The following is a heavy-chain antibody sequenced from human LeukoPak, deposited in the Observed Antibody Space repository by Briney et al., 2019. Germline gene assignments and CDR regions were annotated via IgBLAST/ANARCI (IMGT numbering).Heavy chain of an antibody. CDR2: ISSSGSTI. CDR3: ARSIAAAVG. J-gene: IGHJ4*02. Sequence: GGSLRLSCAASGFTFSSYEMNWVRQAPGKGLEWVSYISSSGSTIYYADSVKGRFTISRDNAKNSLYLQMNRLRAEDTAVYYCARSIAAAVGWGQGTLVTVSS. D-gene: IGHD6-13*01. V-gene: IGHV3-48*03. CDR1: GFTFSSYE.